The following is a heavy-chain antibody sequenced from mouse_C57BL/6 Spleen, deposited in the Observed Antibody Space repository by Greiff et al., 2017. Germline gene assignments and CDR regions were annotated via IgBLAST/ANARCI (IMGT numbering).Heavy chain of an antibody. J-gene: IGHJ4*01. CDR3: ARHYYDYDSAMDY. CDR2: ISGGGGNT. D-gene: IGHD2-4*01. Sequence: EVQVVESGGGLVKPGGSLKLSCAASGFTFSSYTMSWVRQTPEKRLEWVATISGGGGNTYYPDSVKGRFTISRDNAKNTLYLQMSSLRSEDTALYYCARHYYDYDSAMDYWGQGTSVTVSS. CDR1: GFTFSSYT. V-gene: IGHV5-9*01.